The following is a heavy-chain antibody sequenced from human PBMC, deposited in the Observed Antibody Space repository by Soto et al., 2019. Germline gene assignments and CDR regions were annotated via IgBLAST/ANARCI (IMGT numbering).Heavy chain of an antibody. V-gene: IGHV4-59*01. CDR3: ARSKVGAGAYYFDY. J-gene: IGHJ4*02. D-gene: IGHD1-26*01. Sequence: SETLSLTCTVSGGSISSYYWSWIRQPPGKGLEWIGYIYYSGSTNYNPSLKSRVAISVDTSKNQFSLKLSSVTAADTAVYYCARSKVGAGAYYFDYWGQGTLVTVSS. CDR2: IYYSGST. CDR1: GGSISSYY.